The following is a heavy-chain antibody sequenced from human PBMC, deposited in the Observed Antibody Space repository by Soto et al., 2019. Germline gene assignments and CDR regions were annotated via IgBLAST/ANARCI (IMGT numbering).Heavy chain of an antibody. J-gene: IGHJ4*02. Sequence: SETRSLTCAVYGGSFSWYYWSWIRQPPGKGLEWIGEINHSGSTNCNPSLKSRVTISVDTSKNQFSLKLSSVTAADTAVYYCARAVYSSWSDYWGQGTLVTXS. CDR2: INHSGST. CDR3: ARAVYSSWSDY. D-gene: IGHD6-13*01. V-gene: IGHV4-34*01. CDR1: GGSFSWYY.